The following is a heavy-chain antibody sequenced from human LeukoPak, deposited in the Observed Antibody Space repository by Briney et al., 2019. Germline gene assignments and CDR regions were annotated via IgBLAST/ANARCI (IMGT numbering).Heavy chain of an antibody. V-gene: IGHV4-34*01. CDR1: GGSFSGYY. CDR2: INHSGST. Sequence: SETLSLTCAVYGGSFSGYYWSWIRQPPGKGLEWIGEINHSGSTNYNPSLKSRVNISVDTSKNQFSLKLSSVTAADTAVYYCAREPSYSSGWYRRYYFDYWGQGTLVTVSS. D-gene: IGHD6-19*01. J-gene: IGHJ4*02. CDR3: AREPSYSSGWYRRYYFDY.